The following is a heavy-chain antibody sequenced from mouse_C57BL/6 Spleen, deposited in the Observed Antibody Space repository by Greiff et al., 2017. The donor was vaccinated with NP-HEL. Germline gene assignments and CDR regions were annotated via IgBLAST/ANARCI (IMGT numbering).Heavy chain of an antibody. Sequence: EVQGVESGGGLVQPKGSLKLSCAASGFSFNTYAMNWVRQAPGKGLEWVARIRSKSNNYATYYADSVKDRFTISRDDSESMLYLQMNNLKTEDTAMYYCVRHETTVVANYAMDYWGQGTSVTVSS. V-gene: IGHV10-1*01. CDR2: IRSKSNNYAT. CDR3: VRHETTVVANYAMDY. CDR1: GFSFNTYA. J-gene: IGHJ4*01. D-gene: IGHD1-1*01.